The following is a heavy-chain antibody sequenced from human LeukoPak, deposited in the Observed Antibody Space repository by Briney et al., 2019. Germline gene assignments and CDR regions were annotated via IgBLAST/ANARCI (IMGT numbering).Heavy chain of an antibody. CDR3: ARDGDFWSGYCDY. D-gene: IGHD3-3*01. J-gene: IGHJ4*02. V-gene: IGHV1-69*04. Sequence: ASVKVSCKASGGTFSSYAISWVRQAPGQGLEWMGRIIPILGIANYAQKFQGRVTITADKSTSTAYMELSSLRSEDTAVYYCARDGDFWSGYCDYWGQGTLVTVSS. CDR2: IIPILGIA. CDR1: GGTFSSYA.